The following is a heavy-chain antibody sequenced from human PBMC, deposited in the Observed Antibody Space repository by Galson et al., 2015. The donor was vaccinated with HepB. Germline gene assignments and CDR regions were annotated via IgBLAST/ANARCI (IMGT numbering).Heavy chain of an antibody. J-gene: IGHJ4*02. Sequence: SLRLSCAASGFTFSTYAMSWVRQAPGKGLEWVSTISGRAYYADSVKGRFTISRDNSKNTLYLQMNSLRVEDTAVYYCATKTRDGPHDYWGQGTLVTVSS. CDR1: GFTFSTYA. D-gene: IGHD5-24*01. CDR3: ATKTRDGPHDY. V-gene: IGHV3-23*01. CDR2: ISGRA.